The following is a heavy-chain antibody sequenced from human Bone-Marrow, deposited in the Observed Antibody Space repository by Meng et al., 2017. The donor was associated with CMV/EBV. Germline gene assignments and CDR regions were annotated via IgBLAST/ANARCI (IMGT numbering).Heavy chain of an antibody. V-gene: IGHV3-30*02. Sequence: GESLKISCAASGFTFSSYSMNWVRQAPGKGLEWVAFIRFDGSNKYYADSVKGRFTISRDNSKNTLSLQMNSLRAEDTAVYYCAKDTREAIFGVIIIGGCDYWGQGTLATVSS. CDR3: AKDTREAIFGVIIIGGCDY. CDR2: IRFDGSNK. CDR1: GFTFSSYS. D-gene: IGHD3-3*01. J-gene: IGHJ4*02.